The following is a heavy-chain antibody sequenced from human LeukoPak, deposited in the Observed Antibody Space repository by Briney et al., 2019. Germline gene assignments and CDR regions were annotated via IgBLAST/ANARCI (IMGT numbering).Heavy chain of an antibody. V-gene: IGHV3-48*03. CDR1: GFTFSTYE. CDR2: ISSSGSTI. D-gene: IGHD6-19*01. Sequence: GGSLGLSCAASGFTFSTYEMNWVRQAPGKGLEWVSYISSSGSTIYYADSVKGRFTISRNNAKNSLYLQMNSLRAEDTAVYYCARGRGGISVAATSAFDIWGQGTMVTVSS. J-gene: IGHJ3*02. CDR3: ARGRGGISVAATSAFDI.